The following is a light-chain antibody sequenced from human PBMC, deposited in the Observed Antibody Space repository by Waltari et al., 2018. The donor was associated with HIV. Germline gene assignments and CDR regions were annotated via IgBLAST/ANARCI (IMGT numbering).Light chain of an antibody. CDR2: GRN. Sequence: SSELTQDPSVSVALGQTVRITCQGDSLRSYYASWYQQKSGQAPVVVFFGRNNRPSGIPDRFPGSSSGNTASLTITGAQAEDEADYYCHSRDSSGYHVVFGGGTKVTVL. V-gene: IGLV3-19*01. CDR3: HSRDSSGYHVV. CDR1: SLRSYY. J-gene: IGLJ2*01.